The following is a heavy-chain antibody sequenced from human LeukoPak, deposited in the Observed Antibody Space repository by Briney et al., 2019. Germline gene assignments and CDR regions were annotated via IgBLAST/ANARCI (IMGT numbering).Heavy chain of an antibody. Sequence: PSETLSLTCTVSGGSISNSTYYWGWIRQPPGKGLEWIGSIYYSGSTYYNPSLKSRVTMSVDTSKNQFSLKLSSVAAADTAVYYCARGRSHREYNWFDPWGQGTLVTVSS. D-gene: IGHD1-14*01. CDR1: GGSISNSTYY. CDR2: IYYSGST. J-gene: IGHJ5*02. V-gene: IGHV4-39*07. CDR3: ARGRSHREYNWFDP.